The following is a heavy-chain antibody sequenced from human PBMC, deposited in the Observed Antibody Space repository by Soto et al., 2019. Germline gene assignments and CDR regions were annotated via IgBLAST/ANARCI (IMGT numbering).Heavy chain of an antibody. CDR2: IIPIFGTA. CDR1: GGTFSSYA. J-gene: IGHJ6*02. Sequence: GASVKVSCKASGGTFSSYAISWVRQAPGQGLEWMGGIIPIFGTANYAQKFQGRVTITADESTSTAYMELSSLRSEDTAVYYCARENYYDSSGYYYDYYYYGMDVWGQGTTVTVSS. V-gene: IGHV1-69*13. CDR3: ARENYYDSSGYYYDYYYYGMDV. D-gene: IGHD3-22*01.